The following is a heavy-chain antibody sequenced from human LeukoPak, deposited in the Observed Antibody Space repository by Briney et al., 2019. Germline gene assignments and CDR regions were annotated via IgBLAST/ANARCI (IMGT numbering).Heavy chain of an antibody. D-gene: IGHD6-13*01. CDR3: TTELAAAGLDY. CDR1: GFTFSSYS. J-gene: IGHJ4*02. Sequence: GGSLRLSCAASGFTFSSYSMSWVRQAPGKGLEWVGRIKSKTDGGTTDYAAPVKGRFTISRDDSKNTLYLQMNSLKTEDTAVYYCTTELAAAGLDYWGQGTLVTVSS. CDR2: IKSKTDGGTT. V-gene: IGHV3-15*01.